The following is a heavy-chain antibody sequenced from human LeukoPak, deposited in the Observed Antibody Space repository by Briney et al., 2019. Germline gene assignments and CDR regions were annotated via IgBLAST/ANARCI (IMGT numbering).Heavy chain of an antibody. D-gene: IGHD6-6*01. J-gene: IGHJ5*02. CDR3: ARGTWGIAARQRVVNWFDP. V-gene: IGHV4-39*01. CDR2: IYYSGST. CDR1: GGSISSSSYY. Sequence: SETLSLTCTVSGGSISSSSYYWGWIRQPPGKGLEWIGSIYYSGSTYYNPSLKSRVTISVDTSKNQFSLQLNSVTPEDTAVYYCARGTWGIAARQRVVNWFDPWGQGTLVTVSS.